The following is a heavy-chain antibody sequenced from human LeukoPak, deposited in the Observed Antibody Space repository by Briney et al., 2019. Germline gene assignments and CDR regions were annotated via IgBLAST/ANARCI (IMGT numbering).Heavy chain of an antibody. J-gene: IGHJ4*02. CDR3: ARDTGIAVAGTGDFGY. CDR2: ISGYNGKT. Sequence: ASVKVSCKASGYTFTSYGISWVRQAPGQGLEWMGWISGYNGKTNYAQKLQGRVTMTTDTSTSTAYMELRSLRSDDTAVYYCARDTGIAVAGTGDFGYWGQGTLVTVSS. CDR1: GYTFTSYG. V-gene: IGHV1-18*01. D-gene: IGHD6-13*01.